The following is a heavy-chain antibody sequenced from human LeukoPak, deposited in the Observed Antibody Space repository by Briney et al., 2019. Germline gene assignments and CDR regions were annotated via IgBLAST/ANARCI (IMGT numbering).Heavy chain of an antibody. CDR1: GGTFSNYA. CDR3: ARIASRYYYMDV. J-gene: IGHJ6*03. Sequence: GSSVKVSCKASGGTFSNYAISWVRQAPGQGLEWMGWISAYNGNTNYAQKFQGRVTMTTDTSTSTAYMELRSLRSDDTAVYYCARIASRYYYMDVWGKGTTVTVSS. V-gene: IGHV1-18*01. CDR2: ISAYNGNT.